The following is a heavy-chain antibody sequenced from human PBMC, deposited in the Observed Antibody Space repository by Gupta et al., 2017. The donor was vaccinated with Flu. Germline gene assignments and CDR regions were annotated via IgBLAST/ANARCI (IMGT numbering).Heavy chain of an antibody. CDR2: INPHSGST. D-gene: IGHD2-2*02. Sequence: QVQLVQSGAEVKTPGASVKVSCKASGYTFTAYYIHWVRQAPGQGLEWMGRINPHSGSTNYEQKFQGRVTMTMDTSISTAYMDLSRLRSDDTAVYYCAREKYCSTASCYRWFDPWGQGTLVTVSS. J-gene: IGHJ5*02. V-gene: IGHV1-2*06. CDR3: AREKYCSTASCYRWFDP. CDR1: GYTFTAYY.